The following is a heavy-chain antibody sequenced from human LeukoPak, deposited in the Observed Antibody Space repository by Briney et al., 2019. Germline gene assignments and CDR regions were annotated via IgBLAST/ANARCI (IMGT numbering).Heavy chain of an antibody. D-gene: IGHD3-22*01. J-gene: IGHJ4*02. Sequence: PSETLSLTCTVSGGSISSYYWSWIRQPPGKGLEWTGYIYYSGSTNYNPSLKSRATISVDTSKNQFSLKLSSVTAADTAVYYCSSGYDSSGLFDYWGQGTLVTVSS. CDR1: GGSISSYY. CDR2: IYYSGST. CDR3: SSGYDSSGLFDY. V-gene: IGHV4-59*08.